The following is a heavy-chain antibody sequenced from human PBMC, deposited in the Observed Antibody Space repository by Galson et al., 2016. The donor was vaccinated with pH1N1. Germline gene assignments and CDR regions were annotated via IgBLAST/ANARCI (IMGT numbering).Heavy chain of an antibody. D-gene: IGHD6-13*01. CDR1: GFTFSIYW. V-gene: IGHV3-7*03. CDR3: ARAIAAAEGY. J-gene: IGHJ4*02. Sequence: SLRLSCAASGFTFSIYWMTWVRQAPGKGLEWVANINPDGSKMYYVDSVKGRFTISRDKAKNSLYLQMDSLRAEDTAVYYCARAIAAAEGYWGQGTLVTVSS. CDR2: INPDGSKM.